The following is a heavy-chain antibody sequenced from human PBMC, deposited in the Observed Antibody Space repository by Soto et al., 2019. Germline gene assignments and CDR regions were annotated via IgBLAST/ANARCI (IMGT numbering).Heavy chain of an antibody. D-gene: IGHD2-15*01. CDR1: GFTFSSYA. V-gene: IGHV3-23*01. CDR2: ISGSGGST. J-gene: IGHJ6*02. CDR3: AKDFRPLRSLPGYCSGGSCYTLYYYYYGMDV. Sequence: GGSLRLSCAASGFTFSSYAMSWVRQSPGKGLEWVSAISGSGGSTYYADSVKGRFTISRDNSKNTLYLQMNSLRAEDTAVYYCAKDFRPLRSLPGYCSGGSCYTLYYYYYGMDVWGQGTTVTVSS.